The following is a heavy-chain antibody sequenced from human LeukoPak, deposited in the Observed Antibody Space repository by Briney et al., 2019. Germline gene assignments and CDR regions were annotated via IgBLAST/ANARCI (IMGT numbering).Heavy chain of an antibody. V-gene: IGHV3-21*01. CDR1: GFTFTDHF. CDR2: IGSRGTYI. J-gene: IGHJ4*02. CDR3: ATTGSGSYYDY. D-gene: IGHD1-26*01. Sequence: GGSLRLSCAASGFTFTDHFMNWVRQAPGKGLEWVSSIGSRGTYIYYAGSVKGRFTISRDNAKNTLYLQMNSLRAEDTAVYYCATTGSGSYYDYWGQGTLVTVSS.